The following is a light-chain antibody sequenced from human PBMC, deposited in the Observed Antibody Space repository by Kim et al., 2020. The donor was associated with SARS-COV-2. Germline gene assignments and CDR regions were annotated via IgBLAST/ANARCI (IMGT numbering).Light chain of an antibody. Sequence: SYDLTQPPSVSVSPGQTVTITCSGSNLGDKYAYWYQKKAGQSPVLVIYQHTKRPSGISQRFSGSSSGNTATLTISRAQTMDEADYYCQAWDNNAAVFGGG. J-gene: IGLJ3*02. CDR2: QHT. CDR3: QAWDNNAAV. CDR1: NLGDKY. V-gene: IGLV3-1*01.